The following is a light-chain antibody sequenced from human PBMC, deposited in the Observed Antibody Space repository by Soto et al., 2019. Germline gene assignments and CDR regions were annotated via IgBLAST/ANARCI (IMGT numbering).Light chain of an antibody. CDR3: ETLYSNTLTWV. J-gene: IGLJ3*02. CDR2: SERSGRY. Sequence: QPVLTQSSSASALLGASVKLTCTLSSGHSTYIISWHQQQPGKAPRYLMRSERSGRYNRGSGVSGRLSGSSSGADRYHTVSGIQSEDEADYYGETLYSNTLTWVFGGGTNLTVL. V-gene: IGLV4-60*03. CDR1: SGHSTYI.